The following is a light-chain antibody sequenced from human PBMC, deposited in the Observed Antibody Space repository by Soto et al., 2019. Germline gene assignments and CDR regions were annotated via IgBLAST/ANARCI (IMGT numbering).Light chain of an antibody. Sequence: DIQMTPSPSTLSASVVDRVTITCRASQSISSYLNWYQQKPGKAPKLLIYAASSLQSGAPSRFSGSGSGTGFTLTISSLQPEDFATYYCQQYNSYSGTFGQGTKVDIK. CDR1: QSISSY. J-gene: IGKJ1*01. CDR2: AAS. V-gene: IGKV1-39*01. CDR3: QQYNSYSGT.